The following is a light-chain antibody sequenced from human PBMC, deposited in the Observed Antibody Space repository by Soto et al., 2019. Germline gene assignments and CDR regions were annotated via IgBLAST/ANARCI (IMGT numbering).Light chain of an antibody. CDR2: DAS. V-gene: IGKV1-5*01. J-gene: IGKJ1*01. CDR3: QECNSYSGT. CDR1: QSLGIW. Sequence: DIQMTQSPSTLSASVGDRVTITCRASQSLGIWLAWHQQKPGKAPKLLIYDASTLKSGVPSRFSGSGSGTKFTLTISRLQPDDFATYYCQECNSYSGTFGQGTTVEVK.